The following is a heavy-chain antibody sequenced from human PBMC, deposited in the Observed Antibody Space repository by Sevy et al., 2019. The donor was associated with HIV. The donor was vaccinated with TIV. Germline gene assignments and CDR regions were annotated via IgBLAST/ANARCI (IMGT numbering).Heavy chain of an antibody. J-gene: IGHJ6*02. CDR3: TTSRIAAAGTGWYYYGMDV. D-gene: IGHD6-13*01. CDR1: GFTFSNAW. CDR2: IKSKTDGGTT. V-gene: IGHV3-15*01. Sequence: GGSLRLSCAASGFTFSNAWMSWVRQAPGKGLEWVGHIKSKTDGGTTDYAAPVKGRFTISRDDSKNTLYLQMNSLKTEDTAVYYCTTSRIAAAGTGWYYYGMDVWGQGTTVTVSS.